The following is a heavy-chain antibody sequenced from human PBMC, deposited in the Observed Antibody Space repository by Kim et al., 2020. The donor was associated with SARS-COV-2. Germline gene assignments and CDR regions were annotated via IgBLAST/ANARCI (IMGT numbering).Heavy chain of an antibody. CDR1: GFTFSSFW. D-gene: IGHD3-16*01. CDR2: IKHDGSEK. J-gene: IGHJ4*01. CDR3: ARTPGNWGYFDY. V-gene: IGHV3-7*03. Sequence: GGSLRLSCTASGFTFSSFWMNWVRQAPGKGLEWVANIKHDGSEKYFVDSVKGRFTISRDNAKNSLYLQMYSLRAGDTAVYYCARTPGNWGYFDYWGHGTLVTVSS.